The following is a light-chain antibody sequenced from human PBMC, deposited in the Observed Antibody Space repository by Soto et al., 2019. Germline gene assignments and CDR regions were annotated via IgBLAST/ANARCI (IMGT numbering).Light chain of an antibody. J-gene: IGKJ1*01. V-gene: IGKV1-5*01. Sequence: DIQMTQSPPTLSASVRDRVTITCRASQSSRHYLAWYQQMPGKAPKLLIYGPSTLQGRVPSRFSGSGFGTELTLTICSRQPHDFRTYFCQHHDSYSQTFGQGTKVEIK. CDR3: QHHDSYSQT. CDR1: QSSRHY. CDR2: GPS.